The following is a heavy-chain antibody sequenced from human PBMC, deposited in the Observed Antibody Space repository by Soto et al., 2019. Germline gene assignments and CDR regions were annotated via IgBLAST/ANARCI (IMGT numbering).Heavy chain of an antibody. CDR3: ARDQAPYSGSPPYFDY. CDR1: GFTFSSYW. J-gene: IGHJ4*02. D-gene: IGHD1-26*01. Sequence: PGGSLRLSCAASGFTFSSYWMSWVRQAPGKGLEWVANIKQDGSEKYYVDSVKGRFTISRDNAKNSLYLQMNSLRAEDTAVYYCARDQAPYSGSPPYFDYWGQGTLVTVSS. CDR2: IKQDGSEK. V-gene: IGHV3-7*04.